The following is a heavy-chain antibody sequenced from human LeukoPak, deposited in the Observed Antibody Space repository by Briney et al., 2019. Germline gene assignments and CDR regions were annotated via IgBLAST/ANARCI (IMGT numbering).Heavy chain of an antibody. J-gene: IGHJ5*02. V-gene: IGHV4-39*01. CDR1: GGSISSSSYY. CDR3: ARGGIVATIFSVWNWFDP. Sequence: PSETLSLTCTVSGGSISSSSYYWGWIRQPPGKGLEWIGSIYYSGSTYYNPSLKSRVTISVDTSKNQFSLKLSSETAADTAVYYCARGGIVATIFSVWNWFDPWGQGTLVTVSS. D-gene: IGHD5-12*01. CDR2: IYYSGST.